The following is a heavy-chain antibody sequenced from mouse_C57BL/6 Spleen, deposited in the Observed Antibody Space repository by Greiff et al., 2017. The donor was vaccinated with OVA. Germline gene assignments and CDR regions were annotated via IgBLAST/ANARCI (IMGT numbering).Heavy chain of an antibody. V-gene: IGHV1-22*01. J-gene: IGHJ2*01. CDR3: AGITTVVAGFDY. D-gene: IGHD1-1*01. Sequence: VQLKQSGPELVKPGASVKMSCKASGYTFTDYNMHWVKQSHGKSLEWIGYINPNNGGTSYNQKFKGKATLTVNKSSSTAYMELRSLTSEDSAVYYCAGITTVVAGFDYWGQGTTLTVSS. CDR2: INPNNGGT. CDR1: GYTFTDYN.